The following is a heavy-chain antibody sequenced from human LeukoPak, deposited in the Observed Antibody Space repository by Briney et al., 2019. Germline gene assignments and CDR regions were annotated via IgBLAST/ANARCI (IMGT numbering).Heavy chain of an antibody. CDR1: GFIFSDYW. D-gene: IGHD6-13*01. Sequence: GGSLRLSCAASGFIFSDYWMSWVRQAPGKGLEWVANIKEDGSEKYYVDSVKGRFTISRDNAKKSLYLQMNSLRAEDTAVYYCARAYSSSWYDAFDLWGQGTMVTVSS. CDR3: ARAYSSSWYDAFDL. CDR2: IKEDGSEK. J-gene: IGHJ3*01. V-gene: IGHV3-7*01.